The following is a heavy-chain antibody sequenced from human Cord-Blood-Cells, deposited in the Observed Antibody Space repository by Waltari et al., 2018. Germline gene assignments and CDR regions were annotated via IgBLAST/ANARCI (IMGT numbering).Heavy chain of an antibody. D-gene: IGHD5-12*01. CDR1: CGSYHGYY. CDR3: EREWWLRGRADAFDI. CDR2: INNSGST. V-gene: IGHV4-34*01. J-gene: IGHJ3*02. Sequence: QVHLQQWGAGLLKPSETLSLTCAVYCGSYHGYYWSWTRQPPWKGLEWIGEINNSGSTNYNPSLKSRGTRSVETSKNQFVLKLSSVTAADTAVYYCEREWWLRGRADAFDIWGQGTMVTVSS.